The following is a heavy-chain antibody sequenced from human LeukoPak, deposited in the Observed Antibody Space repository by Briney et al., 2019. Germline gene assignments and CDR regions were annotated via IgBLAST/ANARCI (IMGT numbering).Heavy chain of an antibody. CDR2: IYYSGST. D-gene: IGHD6-13*01. J-gene: IGHJ4*02. CDR1: GGSISSGDYY. V-gene: IGHV4-61*08. Sequence: PSQTLALTCTVSGGSISSGDYYWSRIRQPPGKGLEWVGYIYYSGSTNYNPSLKSRVTISVDTSKHQFSLKLSSVTAADKAVYYCARAELSSSWYPYFDYWGQGTLVTVSS. CDR3: ARAELSSSWYPYFDY.